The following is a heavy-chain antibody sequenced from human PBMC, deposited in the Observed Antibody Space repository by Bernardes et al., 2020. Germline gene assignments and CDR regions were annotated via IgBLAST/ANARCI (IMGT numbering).Heavy chain of an antibody. CDR1: GFNVRNNY. V-gene: IGHV3-53*01. Sequence: GGSLRLSCAVSGFNVRNNYMRWVRQAPGKGLELVSFMYSNGDTYYADSVKGRFTISRDNSKNTVFLQMNSLRVEDTAVYYCARDAAFGFGVWGQGTLVSVS. J-gene: IGHJ4*02. CDR2: MYSNGDT. D-gene: IGHD3-10*01. CDR3: ARDAAFGFGV.